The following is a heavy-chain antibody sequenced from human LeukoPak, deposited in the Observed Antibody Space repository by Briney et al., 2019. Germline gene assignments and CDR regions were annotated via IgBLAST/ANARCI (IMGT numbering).Heavy chain of an antibody. Sequence: GGSLRLSCAASGFTFSSYSMNWVRQAPGKGLEWVTFIRTKPYGGTTEYAASVKGRFTISRDDSESIAYLQMNSLKTEDTAVYYCTRGSDTVFGVARDGFDSWGQGTLVTVSS. D-gene: IGHD3-3*01. CDR2: IRTKPYGGTT. CDR3: TRGSDTVFGVARDGFDS. J-gene: IGHJ4*02. V-gene: IGHV3-49*04. CDR1: GFTFSSYS.